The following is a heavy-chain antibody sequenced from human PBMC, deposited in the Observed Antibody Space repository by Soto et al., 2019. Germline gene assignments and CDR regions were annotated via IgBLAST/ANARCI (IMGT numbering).Heavy chain of an antibody. CDR2: IRGSGGAS. V-gene: IGHV3-23*01. D-gene: IGHD3-10*01. CDR1: GFTCNSYV. Sequence: EVQLLESGGGLVQPGGSLRLSCAASGFTCNSYVMSWVRQAPGKGLEWVSSIRGSGGASYYVDSVKGRFTISRDNSNSTLALQMNSLRDDDTGVYYCAKASGRYSPSYRALFESLGQGTLVIVSS. J-gene: IGHJ4*02. CDR3: AKASGRYSPSYRALFES.